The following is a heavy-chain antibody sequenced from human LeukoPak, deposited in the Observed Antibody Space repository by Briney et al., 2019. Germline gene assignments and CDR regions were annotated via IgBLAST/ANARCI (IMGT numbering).Heavy chain of an antibody. CDR2: IYYRSKWYN. Sequence: SQTLSLTCAISGDSVSSNSAAWNWIRQSPSRGLEWLGRIYYRSKWYNDYAVSVKSRITINPDTSKSQFSLQLNSVTPEDTAVYYCARDKMGESVYPDYFDYWGQGTLATVSS. V-gene: IGHV6-1*01. D-gene: IGHD5/OR15-5a*01. CDR3: ARDKMGESVYPDYFDY. J-gene: IGHJ4*02. CDR1: GDSVSSNSAA.